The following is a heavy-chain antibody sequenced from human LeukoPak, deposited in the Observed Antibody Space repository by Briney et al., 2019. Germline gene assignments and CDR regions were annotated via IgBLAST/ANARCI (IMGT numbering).Heavy chain of an antibody. J-gene: IGHJ3*02. D-gene: IGHD5-18*01. CDR3: ARGEIQLWLNHGAFDI. CDR2: IIPIFGTA. CDR1: GGTFSSYA. Sequence: SVKVSCXASGGTFSSYAISWVRQAPGQGLEWMGRIIPIFGTANYAQKFQGRVTITTDESTSTAYMELSSLRSEDTAVYYCARGEIQLWLNHGAFDIWGQGTMVTVSS. V-gene: IGHV1-69*05.